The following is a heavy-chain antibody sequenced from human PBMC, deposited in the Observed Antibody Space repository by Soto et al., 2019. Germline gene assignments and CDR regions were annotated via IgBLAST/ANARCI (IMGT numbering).Heavy chain of an antibody. CDR2: IKSKIHGGTT. CDR1: GFTFGNAW. Sequence: EVHLVESGGGLVKPGGSLRLSCAASGFTFGNAWMNWFRQAPGKGLEWVGRIKSKIHGGTTDYAAPVRGRFTISRDDSKNTLFLQMNRLTTEDAAVYYCTTVHFDVLTGSFDYWGQGTLVTVSS. J-gene: IGHJ4*02. V-gene: IGHV3-15*07. D-gene: IGHD3-9*01. CDR3: TTVHFDVLTGSFDY.